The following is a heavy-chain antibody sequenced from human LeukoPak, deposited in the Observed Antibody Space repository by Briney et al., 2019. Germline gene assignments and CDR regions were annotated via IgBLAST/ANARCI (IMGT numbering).Heavy chain of an antibody. V-gene: IGHV4-4*07. J-gene: IGHJ4*02. D-gene: IGHD3-10*01. Sequence: PSETLSLTCTVSGGSLSSYYWNWIRQPAGKGLEWIGRIYTSGSTNYNPSLKSRLTISADMSTNQFSLKLSSVTAADTAVYYCARGEGTRWGQGTLVTVSS. CDR2: IYTSGST. CDR1: GGSLSSYY. CDR3: ARGEGTR.